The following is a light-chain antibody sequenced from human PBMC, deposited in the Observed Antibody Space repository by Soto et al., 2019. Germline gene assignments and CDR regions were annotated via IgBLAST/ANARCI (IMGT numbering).Light chain of an antibody. V-gene: IGKV3-20*01. CDR2: GAS. CDR3: QLFSA. CDR1: QRVSSSY. Sequence: EIVLTQSPGTLSLSPGERATLSCRASQRVSSSYLAWYQQKPGQAPRLLIYGASSRATGIPDRFSGSGSGTDFTLTISRLEPEDFAVYYCQLFSAFGGGTKVEIK. J-gene: IGKJ4*01.